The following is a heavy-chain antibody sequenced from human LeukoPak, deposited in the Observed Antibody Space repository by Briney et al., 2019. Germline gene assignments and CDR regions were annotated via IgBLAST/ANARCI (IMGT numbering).Heavy chain of an antibody. D-gene: IGHD3-10*01. Sequence: GESLKISCMGSGYSFTNYWIVWVRQMPGKGLEWMGFIYPGDSDTRYSPSFQGHVTISADKSISTAYLQWSSLKASDTAMYYCARQEALNYYFDCWGQGTLVTVSS. CDR3: ARQEALNYYFDC. CDR1: GYSFTNYW. CDR2: IYPGDSDT. J-gene: IGHJ4*02. V-gene: IGHV5-51*01.